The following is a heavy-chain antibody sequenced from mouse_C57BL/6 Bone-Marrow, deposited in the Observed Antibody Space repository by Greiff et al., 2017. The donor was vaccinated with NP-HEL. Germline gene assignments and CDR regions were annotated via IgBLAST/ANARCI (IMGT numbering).Heavy chain of an antibody. Sequence: LVESGPELVKPGASVKISCKASGYAFSSSWMNWVKQRPGKGLEGIGRIYPGDGDTNYNGKFKGKATLTADKSSSPAYMQLSSLTSEDSAVYFCARATMVTTRDYFDYWGQGTTLTVSS. D-gene: IGHD2-2*01. V-gene: IGHV1-82*01. CDR3: ARATMVTTRDYFDY. CDR1: GYAFSSSW. CDR2: IYPGDGDT. J-gene: IGHJ2*01.